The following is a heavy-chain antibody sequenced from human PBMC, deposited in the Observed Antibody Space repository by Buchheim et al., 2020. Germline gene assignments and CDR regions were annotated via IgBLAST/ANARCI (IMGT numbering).Heavy chain of an antibody. Sequence: QVQLQESGPGVVKPSQTLSLTCTVSGGSISSGGYYWSWIRQHPGKGREWIGYIYYSGSTHYNPSLKSRVTISVDTYKNQFPLKLSSVTAADTAVYYCAGSIAAAGVVYWGQGTL. V-gene: IGHV4-31*03. CDR3: AGSIAAAGVVY. D-gene: IGHD6-13*01. J-gene: IGHJ4*02. CDR2: IYYSGST. CDR1: GGSISSGGYY.